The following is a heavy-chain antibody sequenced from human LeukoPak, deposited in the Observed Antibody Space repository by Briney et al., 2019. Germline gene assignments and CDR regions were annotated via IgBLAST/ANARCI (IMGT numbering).Heavy chain of an antibody. D-gene: IGHD5-18*01. V-gene: IGHV4-59*01. CDR1: GGSISSYY. CDR2: IYYSGST. J-gene: IGHJ4*02. Sequence: SETLSLTCTVSGGSISSYYWSWIRQPPGKGLEWIGYIYYSGSTNYNPSLKSRVTISVDTSKNQFSLKLSSVTAADTAVYYCARDSYSYGPSFDYWGQGTLVTVSS. CDR3: ARDSYSYGPSFDY.